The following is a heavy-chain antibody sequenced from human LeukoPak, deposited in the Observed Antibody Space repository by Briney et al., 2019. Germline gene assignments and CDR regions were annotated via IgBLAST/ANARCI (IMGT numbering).Heavy chain of an antibody. CDR3: ARAVSYYDSSGKYYFDY. V-gene: IGHV4-59*12. D-gene: IGHD3-22*01. CDR1: GGSISSYY. Sequence: SETLSLTCTVSGGSISSYYWSWIRQPPGKGLEWIGYIYYSGSTNYNPSLKSRVTISVDTSKNQFSLKLSSVTAADTAVYYCARAVSYYDSSGKYYFDYWGQGTLVTVSS. CDR2: IYYSGST. J-gene: IGHJ4*02.